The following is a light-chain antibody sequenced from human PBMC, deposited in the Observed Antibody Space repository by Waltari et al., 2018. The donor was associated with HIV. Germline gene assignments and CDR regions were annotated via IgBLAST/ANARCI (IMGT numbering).Light chain of an antibody. V-gene: IGLV1-40*01. CDR1: TSNIETPYD. Sequence: QSVLTQPPSVSGAPGQSVSISCTGTTSNIETPYDVHWYKQLPGAAPKLLVYGNNNRPSGVPARFPCSKSGTSASLAITGLQSEDEAFYYCQSYDSSLSGRVFGGGTKLTVL. J-gene: IGLJ3*02. CDR2: GNN. CDR3: QSYDSSLSGRV.